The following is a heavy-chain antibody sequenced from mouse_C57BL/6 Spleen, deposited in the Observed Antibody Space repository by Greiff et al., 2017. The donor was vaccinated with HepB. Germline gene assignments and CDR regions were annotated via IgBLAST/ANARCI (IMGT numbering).Heavy chain of an antibody. CDR2: IYPGSGST. Sequence: QVQLQQSGAELVKPGASVKMSCKASGYTFTSYWITWVKQRPGQGLEWIGDIYPGSGSTNYNEKFKSKATLTVDTSSSTAYMQLSSLTSEDSAVYYCARGGGDQAPFAYWGQGTLVTVSA. CDR1: GYTFTSYW. J-gene: IGHJ3*01. CDR3: ARGGGDQAPFAY. V-gene: IGHV1-55*01. D-gene: IGHD2-13*01.